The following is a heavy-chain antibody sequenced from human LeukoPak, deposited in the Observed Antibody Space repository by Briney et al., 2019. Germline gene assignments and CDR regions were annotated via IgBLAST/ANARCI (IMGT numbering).Heavy chain of an antibody. D-gene: IGHD3-22*01. CDR1: GGSISTNNYY. Sequence: PSETLSLTCTVSGGSISTNNYYWGWIRQPPGKGLEWIGSISYSGSTSYSPSLKSRVTISVDTSKNQFSLKLTSVTAADTAAYYCARHQRPNYYDRSGPPDYWGQGTLVTVSS. V-gene: IGHV4-39*01. J-gene: IGHJ4*02. CDR2: ISYSGST. CDR3: ARHQRPNYYDRSGPPDY.